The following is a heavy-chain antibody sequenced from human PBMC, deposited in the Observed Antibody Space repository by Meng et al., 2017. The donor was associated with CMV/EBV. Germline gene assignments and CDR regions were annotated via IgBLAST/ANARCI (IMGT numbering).Heavy chain of an antibody. D-gene: IGHD2-21*02. CDR1: AGSSCGSDCD. J-gene: IGHJ4*02. CDR2: IYYSGST. V-gene: IGHV4-30-4*01. CDR3: AREGDNPFDY. Sequence: TLSCTCTVSAGSSCGSDCDRQWNRQAPGKGVELTEYIYYSGSTYYNQSLKSRVTISVDTSKNQFSLRLSSVTAAVTAVYYCAREGDNPFDYWGQGTLVTVSS.